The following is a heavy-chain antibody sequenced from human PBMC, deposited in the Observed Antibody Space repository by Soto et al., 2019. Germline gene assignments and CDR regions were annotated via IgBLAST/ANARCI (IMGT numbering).Heavy chain of an antibody. J-gene: IGHJ5*01. CDR2: INHSGST. CDR3: ASTKRGYSGYDPAGNWFDP. CDR1: GGSFSGYD. Sequence: SETLSLTCAVYGGSFSGYDGSWIRQPPGKGLEWIGEINHSGSTNYNPSLKSRVTISVDTSKNQFSLKLSSVTAADTAVYYCASTKRGYSGYDPAGNWFDPWGQGTLVTVSS. D-gene: IGHD5-12*01. V-gene: IGHV4-34*01.